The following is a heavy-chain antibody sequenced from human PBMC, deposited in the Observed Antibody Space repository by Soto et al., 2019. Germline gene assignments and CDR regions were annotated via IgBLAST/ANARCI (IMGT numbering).Heavy chain of an antibody. CDR3: ARNRYGGYDFDS. CDR1: NGSMTSSLW. D-gene: IGHD5-12*01. V-gene: IGHV4-4*02. Sequence: QLQLQASGPGLVKPSGTLSLTCTVSNGSMTSSLWWSWVRQSPGKGLEWIGEVAQSGYTSYNPSLKSRLTISEDRSRNQFSLRLTSVTAADTAVYYCARNRYGGYDFDSWGQGTLVTVSS. CDR2: VAQSGYT. J-gene: IGHJ4*02.